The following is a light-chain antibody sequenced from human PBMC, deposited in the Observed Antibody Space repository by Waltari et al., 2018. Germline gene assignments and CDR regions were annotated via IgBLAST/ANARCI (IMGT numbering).Light chain of an antibody. CDR1: EGIKSA. J-gene: IGKJ1*01. CDR3: QQFNSYPRT. V-gene: IGKV1-13*02. Sequence: ATQLTQSPSSLSASVGDRVTITCRASEGIKSALAWYQQKPGTPPRLMIYDASSLESGVPSRFGGSGFGTDFTLTISGLQPEDSAIYYCQQFNSYPRTFGQGTKVEI. CDR2: DAS.